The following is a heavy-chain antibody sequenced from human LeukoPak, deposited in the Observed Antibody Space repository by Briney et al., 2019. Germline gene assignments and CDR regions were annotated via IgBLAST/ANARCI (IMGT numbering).Heavy chain of an antibody. V-gene: IGHV2-5*02. CDR1: GFSLSTSGVG. Sequence: SGPMLVKPTQTLTLTCTFSGFSLSTSGVGVGWFRQPPGKALEWLALIYWDDDKRYSPSLKSRLTITKDTSKNQVVLTMTNMDPVDTATYYCAHSTNPYYYGSGSYYYKTGRDAFDIWGQGTMVTVSS. J-gene: IGHJ3*02. D-gene: IGHD3-10*01. CDR2: IYWDDDK. CDR3: AHSTNPYYYGSGSYYYKTGRDAFDI.